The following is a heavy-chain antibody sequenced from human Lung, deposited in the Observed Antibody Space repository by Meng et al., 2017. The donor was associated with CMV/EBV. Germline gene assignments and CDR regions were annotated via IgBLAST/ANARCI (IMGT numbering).Heavy chain of an antibody. V-gene: IGHV4-39*02. J-gene: IGHJ4*02. D-gene: IGHD3-16*01. CDR2: VYYNGST. CDR3: ARRLWGFFDS. CDR1: AGSVSSTHYY. Sequence: GSLRLXFSVSAGSVSSTHYYWGWIRQPPGKGLEWIGHVYYNGSTYHNPSLKSRVTMSVDTSKNHFSLNVSSVTAADTAVYYCARRLWGFFDSWGQGTLVTVSS.